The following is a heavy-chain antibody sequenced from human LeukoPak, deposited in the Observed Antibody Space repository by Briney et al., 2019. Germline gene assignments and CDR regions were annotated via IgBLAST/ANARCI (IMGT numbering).Heavy chain of an antibody. CDR2: ISSSSNYI. Sequence: GGSLRLSCAASGFTFSTYGMHWVRQAPGKGLEWVSSISSSSNYIYYADSVKGRFTISRDNAKNSLYLQMNSLRAEDTAVYYCATASPDYDFWSGYRWGQGTLVTVSS. J-gene: IGHJ4*02. V-gene: IGHV3-21*01. CDR3: ATASPDYDFWSGYR. CDR1: GFTFSTYG. D-gene: IGHD3-3*01.